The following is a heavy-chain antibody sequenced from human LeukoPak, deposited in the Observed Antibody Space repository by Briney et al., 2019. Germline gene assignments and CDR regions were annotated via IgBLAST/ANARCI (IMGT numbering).Heavy chain of an antibody. Sequence: GGSLRLSCAASGFTFSSYWMHWVRQAPGKGLVWFSRINTDGSTTSYADSVKGRFTISRDNAKNTLYLQMNSLRAEDTTVYYCARGVDYWGQGTLVAVSS. V-gene: IGHV3-74*01. CDR2: INTDGSTT. CDR3: ARGVDY. J-gene: IGHJ4*02. CDR1: GFTFSSYW.